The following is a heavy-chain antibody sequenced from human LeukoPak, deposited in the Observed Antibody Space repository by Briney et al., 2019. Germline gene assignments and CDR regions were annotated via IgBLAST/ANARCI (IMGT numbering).Heavy chain of an antibody. CDR2: VYASGST. D-gene: IGHD5-18*01. CDR1: DGSISGSY. CDR3: ASSHTVYSYGYFDF. J-gene: IGHJ4*02. Sequence: PSETLSLTCTVSDGSISGSYWSWIRQPAGKGLEWIGRVYASGSTNYNPSLKSRVTMFVDTSKNQFSLKLSSVTAADTAVYYCASSHTVYSYGYFDFWGQGALVTVSS. V-gene: IGHV4-4*07.